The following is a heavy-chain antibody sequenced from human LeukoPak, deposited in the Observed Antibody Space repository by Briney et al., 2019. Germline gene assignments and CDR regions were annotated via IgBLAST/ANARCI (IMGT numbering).Heavy chain of an antibody. D-gene: IGHD6-6*01. CDR3: ATGPYSSSSLST. J-gene: IGHJ5*02. Sequence: PGGSLRLSCAASGFSFSSYEMNWVRQAPGKGLEWVSYISSSGRTIYYADSVKGRFTISRDNAKNTLYLQMNSLRAEDTAAYYCATGPYSSSSLSTWGQGTLVTVSS. V-gene: IGHV3-48*03. CDR2: ISSSGRTI. CDR1: GFSFSSYE.